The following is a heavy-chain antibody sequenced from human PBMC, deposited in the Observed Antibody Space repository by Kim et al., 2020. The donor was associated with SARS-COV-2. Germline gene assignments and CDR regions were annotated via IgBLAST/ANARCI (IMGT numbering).Heavy chain of an antibody. CDR1: GGTFSSYA. CDR2: IIPIFGTA. CDR3: ANAQTGYSSSWGFIFDY. D-gene: IGHD6-13*01. V-gene: IGHV1-69*13. J-gene: IGHJ4*02. Sequence: SVKVSCKASGGTFSSYAISWVRQAPGQGLEWMGGIIPIFGTANYAQKFQGRVTITADESTSTAYMELSSLRSEDTAVYYCANAQTGYSSSWGFIFDYWGQGTLVTVSS.